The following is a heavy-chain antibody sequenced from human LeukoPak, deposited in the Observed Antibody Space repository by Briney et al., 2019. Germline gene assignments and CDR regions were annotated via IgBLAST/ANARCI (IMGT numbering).Heavy chain of an antibody. J-gene: IGHJ4*02. V-gene: IGHV4-59*08. CDR1: GGSINSHY. D-gene: IGHD6-19*01. Sequence: SETLSLTCTVSGGSINSHYWSWIRQSPGKGLEWIGDIYYRGSTKYNPSLKSRVTISVDTPKNDLSLRLTSVLAADTAIYYCVRRDNTGWNYFDCWGQGILVTVSS. CDR3: VRRDNTGWNYFDC. CDR2: IYYRGST.